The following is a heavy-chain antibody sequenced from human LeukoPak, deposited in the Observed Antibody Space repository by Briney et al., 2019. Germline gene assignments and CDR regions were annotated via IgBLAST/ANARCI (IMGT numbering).Heavy chain of an antibody. CDR2: IYYSGST. J-gene: IGHJ5*02. V-gene: IGHV4-39*01. Sequence: SETLSLTCTVSGGSISSSSYYWGWIRQPPGKGLEWIGSIYYSGSTYYNPSLKSRVTISVDTSKNQFSLKLSSVTAADTAVYYCARHQSLAAASTEDWFDHWGQGTLVTVSS. CDR1: GGSISSSSYY. CDR3: ARHQSLAAASTEDWFDH. D-gene: IGHD6-13*01.